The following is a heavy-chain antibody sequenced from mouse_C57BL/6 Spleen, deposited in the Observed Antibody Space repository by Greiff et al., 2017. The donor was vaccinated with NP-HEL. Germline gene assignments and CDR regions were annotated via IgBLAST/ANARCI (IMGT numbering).Heavy chain of an antibody. CDR2: IDPETGGT. D-gene: IGHD2-4*01. Sequence: QVQLQQSGAELVRPGASVTMSCKASGYTFTDYEMHWVKQTPMHGLEWIGAIDPETGGTAYNQKFKGKAILTADKSSSTAYMELSSLTSEDSAVYCCRREYDYYWGQGTTLTVSS. CDR1: GYTFTDYE. V-gene: IGHV1-15*01. CDR3: RREYDYY. J-gene: IGHJ2*01.